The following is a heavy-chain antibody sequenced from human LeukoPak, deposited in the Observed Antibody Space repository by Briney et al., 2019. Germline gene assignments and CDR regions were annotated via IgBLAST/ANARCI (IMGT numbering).Heavy chain of an antibody. CDR3: AREDGYSSSWYSDY. CDR1: GFAVSSNY. D-gene: IGHD6-13*01. CDR2: IYSGGST. V-gene: IGHV3-53*01. J-gene: IGHJ4*02. Sequence: GGSLRLSCVASGFAVSSNYMNWVRQAPGKGLEWVSIIYSGGSTYYTDSVKGRFTISRDNSKNTLYLQMNSLRAEDTAVYYCAREDGYSSSWYSDYWGQGTLVTVSS.